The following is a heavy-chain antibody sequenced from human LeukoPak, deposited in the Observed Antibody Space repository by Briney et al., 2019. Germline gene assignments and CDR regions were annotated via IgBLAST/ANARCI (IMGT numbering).Heavy chain of an antibody. D-gene: IGHD3-16*01. V-gene: IGHV5-51*01. J-gene: IGHJ4*02. CDR1: GYSFTSYW. CDR2: IYPGDSDS. Sequence: GESLKISCKGSGYSFTSYWIGWVRQMPGKGLEWMGIIYPGDSDSRYSPSFQGQVTISADKSISTAYLQWSSLKASDTAMYYCARPGQLGEYTPYYFDYWGQGTLVTVSS. CDR3: ARPGQLGEYTPYYFDY.